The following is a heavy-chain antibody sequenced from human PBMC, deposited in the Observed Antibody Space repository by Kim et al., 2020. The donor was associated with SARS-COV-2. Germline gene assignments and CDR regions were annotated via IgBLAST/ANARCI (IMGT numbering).Heavy chain of an antibody. D-gene: IGHD2-15*01. J-gene: IGHJ4*02. Sequence: GGSLRLSCAASGFTFSSYGMHWVRQAPGKGLEWVAVIWYDGSNKYYADSVKGRFTISRDNSKNTLYLQMNSLRAEDTAVYYCARDTGGGGSDHSGYWGQGTLVTVSS. CDR2: IWYDGSNK. CDR3: ARDTGGGGSDHSGY. CDR1: GFTFSSYG. V-gene: IGHV3-33*01.